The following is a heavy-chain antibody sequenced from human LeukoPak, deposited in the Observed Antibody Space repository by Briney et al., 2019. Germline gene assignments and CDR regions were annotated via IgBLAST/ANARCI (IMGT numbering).Heavy chain of an antibody. CDR1: GFTFSSYN. Sequence: GGSLRLSCAASGFTFSSYNMNWVRQAPGKGLEWVSYISSSSSSSSSTIYYADSVKGRFTISRDNAKNSLYLQVNSLRAEDTAVYYCARGYCGPTSCSGNWFDPWGQGTLVTVSS. CDR2: ISSSSSSSSSTI. CDR3: ARGYCGPTSCSGNWFDP. V-gene: IGHV3-48*01. J-gene: IGHJ5*02. D-gene: IGHD2-2*01.